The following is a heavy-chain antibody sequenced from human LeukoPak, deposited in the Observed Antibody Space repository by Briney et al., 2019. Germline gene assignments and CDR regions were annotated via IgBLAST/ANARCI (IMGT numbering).Heavy chain of an antibody. D-gene: IGHD2-21*02. Sequence: SETLSLTCTVSGGSISSSSYYWGWIRQPPGKGLEWIGSIYYSGSNYYNPSLKSRVTISVDTSKNRFSLKLSSVTAADTAVYYCAREGLTYCGGDCRYYYYGMDVWGQGTTVTVSS. J-gene: IGHJ6*02. CDR2: IYYSGSN. CDR3: AREGLTYCGGDCRYYYYGMDV. V-gene: IGHV4-39*07. CDR1: GGSISSSSYY.